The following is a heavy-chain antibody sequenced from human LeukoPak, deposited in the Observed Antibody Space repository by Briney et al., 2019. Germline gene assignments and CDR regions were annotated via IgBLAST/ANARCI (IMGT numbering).Heavy chain of an antibody. CDR3: ARSLGDD. CDR2: INQNGREK. J-gene: IGHJ4*02. CDR1: GFTFSSYS. Sequence: SGGSLRLSCAASGFTFSSYSMNWVRQAPGKGLEWVASINQNGREKYYVDSVKGRFTISRDNAKDSLYLQMNSLRDEDTAVYYCARSLGDDWGQGTLVTVSS. D-gene: IGHD3-16*01. V-gene: IGHV3-7*01.